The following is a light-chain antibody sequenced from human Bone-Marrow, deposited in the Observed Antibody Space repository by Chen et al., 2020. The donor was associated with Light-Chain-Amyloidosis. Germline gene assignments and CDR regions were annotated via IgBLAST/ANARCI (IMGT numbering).Light chain of an antibody. V-gene: IGLV3-21*02. J-gene: IGLJ3*02. CDR3: QVWDRSSDRPV. CDR1: NIGTTS. Sequence: SYVLTQPSSVSVAPVQTATIACVGNNIGTTSVHWYQQTPGQAPLLVVYDDSDRHSGIPERLSGSNSGNTATLTISRVEAGDEADYYCQVWDRSSDRPVFGGGTKLTVL. CDR2: DDS.